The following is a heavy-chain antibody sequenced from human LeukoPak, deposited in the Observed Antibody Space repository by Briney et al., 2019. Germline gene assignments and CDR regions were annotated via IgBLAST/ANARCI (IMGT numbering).Heavy chain of an antibody. V-gene: IGHV4-59*08. CDR1: GGSISSYY. D-gene: IGHD4-17*01. Sequence: SETLSLTCTVSGGSISSYYWSWIRQPPGKGLEWIGYIYYSGSTNYNPSLKSRLTISVDTSKNQFSLKLSSVTAADTAIYYCARRFNGDYIVFDYWGQGTLVTVSS. J-gene: IGHJ4*02. CDR2: IYYSGST. CDR3: ARRFNGDYIVFDY.